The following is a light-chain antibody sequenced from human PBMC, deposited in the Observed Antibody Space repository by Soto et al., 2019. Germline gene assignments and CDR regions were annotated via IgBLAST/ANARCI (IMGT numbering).Light chain of an antibody. V-gene: IGKV1-9*01. J-gene: IGKJ4*01. Sequence: DIQMTQSPSTLSASVGDRVTITCRASQDISSYLAWYQQKPGKAPTLLIYAASTLQSGVPSRFSGSGFGTDFTLTISSLQAEDFASYYCQQLRSYPSTFGGGTKVDNK. CDR3: QQLRSYPST. CDR1: QDISSY. CDR2: AAS.